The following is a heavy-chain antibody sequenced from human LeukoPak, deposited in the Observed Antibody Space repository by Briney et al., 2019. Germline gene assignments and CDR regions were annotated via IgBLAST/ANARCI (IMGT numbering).Heavy chain of an antibody. D-gene: IGHD3-3*01. CDR2: ISSSSSYI. J-gene: IGHJ4*02. Sequence: GGSLRLSCAASGFTFSSYSMNWVRQAPGKGLEWVSSISSSSSYIYYADSVKGRFTISRDNAKNSLYLQMNSLRAEDTAVYYCARELRFLEWLFDYWGQGTLVTVSS. V-gene: IGHV3-21*01. CDR3: ARELRFLEWLFDY. CDR1: GFTFSSYS.